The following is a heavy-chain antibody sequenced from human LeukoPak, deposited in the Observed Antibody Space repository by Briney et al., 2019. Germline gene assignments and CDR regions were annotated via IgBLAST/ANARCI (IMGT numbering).Heavy chain of an antibody. CDR3: ARDPSINDYGGNVFDY. V-gene: IGHV4-31*03. CDR2: IYYSGST. J-gene: IGHJ4*02. D-gene: IGHD4-23*01. Sequence: TSETLSLTCTVSGGSISSGGYYWSWIRQHAGKGLEWIGYIYYSGSTYYNPSLKSRVTISVDTSKNQFSLKLSSVTAADTAVYYCARDPSINDYGGNVFDYWGQGTLVTVSS. CDR1: GGSISSGGYY.